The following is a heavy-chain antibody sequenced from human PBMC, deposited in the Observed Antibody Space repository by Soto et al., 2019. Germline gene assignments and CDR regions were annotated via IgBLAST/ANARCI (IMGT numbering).Heavy chain of an antibody. Sequence: QLVQSGAEVKKPGASVKVSCKASGYTFTNYGISWVRQAPGQGLEWMGWIIAYKGTTNSEQKLQDRVTMTTDTSTNTAYMELRSLRSDDTAVYYCARDSDHYESSGYYSYDYWGQGTLVTVSS. CDR2: IIAYKGTT. CDR3: ARDSDHYESSGYYSYDY. V-gene: IGHV1-18*01. CDR1: GYTFTNYG. J-gene: IGHJ4*02. D-gene: IGHD3-22*01.